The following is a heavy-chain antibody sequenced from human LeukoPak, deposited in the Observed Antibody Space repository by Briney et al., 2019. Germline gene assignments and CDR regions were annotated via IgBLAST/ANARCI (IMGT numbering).Heavy chain of an antibody. D-gene: IGHD1-26*01. CDR3: ARVTVGASWFDY. CDR2: IYYSGST. Sequence: SETLSLTCTVSGGSVSSGSYYWSWIRQPPGKGLEWVGYIYYSGSTNCNPSLKSRVTISVDTSKNQFSLKLSSVTAADTAVYYCARVTVGASWFDYWGQGTLVTVSS. CDR1: GGSVSSGSYY. V-gene: IGHV4-61*01. J-gene: IGHJ4*02.